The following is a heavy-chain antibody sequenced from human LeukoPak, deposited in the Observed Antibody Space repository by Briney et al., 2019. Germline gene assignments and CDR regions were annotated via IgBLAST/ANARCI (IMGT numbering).Heavy chain of an antibody. CDR1: GYTFTGYH. D-gene: IGHD4-23*01. V-gene: IGHV1-2*02. J-gene: IGHJ4*02. Sequence: ASVKVSCEASGYTFTGYHMHWVRQAPGQGLEWMGWINPNSVGTNYAQKFQGRVTMTRDKSTSTAYMELSRLRSEDTAVYYCARDPTVVPYFDYWGQGTLVTVSS. CDR2: INPNSVGT. CDR3: ARDPTVVPYFDY.